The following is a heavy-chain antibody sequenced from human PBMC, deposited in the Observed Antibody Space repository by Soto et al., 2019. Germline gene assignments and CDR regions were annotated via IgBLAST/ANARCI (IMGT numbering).Heavy chain of an antibody. CDR2: IFHAGTT. Sequence: QLQLQESGSGLVKPSQTLSLTCTVSGDSISSADYSWSWIRQPPGKGLEWIGYIFHAGTTAYNPSLKSRVTIPVGRSQNQFSLRLTSVTAADTAVYYCAADYGSWSYRFDYWGQGTLVTVSS. J-gene: IGHJ4*02. CDR1: GDSISSADYS. V-gene: IGHV4-30-2*01. D-gene: IGHD3-10*01. CDR3: AADYGSWSYRFDY.